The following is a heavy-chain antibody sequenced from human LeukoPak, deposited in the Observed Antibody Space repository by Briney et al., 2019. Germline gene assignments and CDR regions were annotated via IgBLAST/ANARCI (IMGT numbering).Heavy chain of an antibody. J-gene: IGHJ5*02. V-gene: IGHV4-39*07. CDR3: ARDLIAAAGTGGGPYNWFDP. D-gene: IGHD6-13*01. CDR2: INYSGST. CDR1: GDSIRSSTYY. Sequence: SETLSLTCTVSGDSIRSSTYYWGWIRQPPGKGLEWIGSINYSGSTYYNPSLKSRVTISIDTSKNQFSLKVTSVTAADTAVYYCARDLIAAAGTGGGPYNWFDPWGRGTLVTVSS.